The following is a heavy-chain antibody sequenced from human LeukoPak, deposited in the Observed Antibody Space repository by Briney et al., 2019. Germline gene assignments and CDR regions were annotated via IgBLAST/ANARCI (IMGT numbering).Heavy chain of an antibody. V-gene: IGHV3-21*01. J-gene: IGHJ4*02. CDR2: ISRSSSYI. CDR1: GFTFSSHS. Sequence: PGGSLRLSRAASGFTFSSHSMNLVRQAPGEGLGWVSSISRSSSYIFYADSVKGRFTLSRDNAKNSLYMQMTSLRAEDTAVYYCARQRGGSYYWYFDYWGQGTLVTVPS. CDR3: ARQRGGSYYWYFDY. D-gene: IGHD1-26*01.